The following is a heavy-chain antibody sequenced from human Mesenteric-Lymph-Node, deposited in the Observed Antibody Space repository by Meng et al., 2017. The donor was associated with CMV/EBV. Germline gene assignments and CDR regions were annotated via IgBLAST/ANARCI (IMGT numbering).Heavy chain of an antibody. CDR2: IDHRGST. D-gene: IGHD6-13*01. V-gene: IGHV4-34*01. CDR3: ARGRESSSWTFDL. Sequence: TCAVYGGSFSGSFWSWIRQPPGKGLEWIGEIDHRGSTNYNPSLKSRVTISLDTSKNQLSLKLNSIIDADTAVYFCARGRESSSWTFDLWGHGTLVTVSS. J-gene: IGHJ2*01. CDR1: GGSFSGSF.